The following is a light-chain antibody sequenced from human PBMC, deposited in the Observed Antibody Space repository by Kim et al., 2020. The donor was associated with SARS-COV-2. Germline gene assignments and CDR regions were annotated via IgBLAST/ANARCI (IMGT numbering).Light chain of an antibody. V-gene: IGLV3-21*04. CDR2: YDS. CDR1: NIGSKS. Sequence: SYELTQPPSLSVAPGKTARITCGGNNIGSKSVHWYQQKPGQAPVLVIYYDSDRPSGIPERFSGSNSGNTATLTISRVEAGDEADYYCQVWDSSSDLFGGGTQLTVL. J-gene: IGLJ3*02. CDR3: QVWDSSSDL.